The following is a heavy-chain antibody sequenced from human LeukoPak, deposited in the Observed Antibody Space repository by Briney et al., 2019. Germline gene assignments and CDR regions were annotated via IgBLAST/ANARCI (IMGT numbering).Heavy chain of an antibody. V-gene: IGHV4-59*01. Sequence: PSETLSLTCTVSGGSISSYYWSWIRQPPGKGLEWIGYIYYSGSTNYNPSLESRVTISVDTSKNQFSLKLSSVTAADTAVYYCARGSSSGYSSPIDYWGQGTLVTVSS. CDR3: ARGSSSGYSSPIDY. CDR2: IYYSGST. D-gene: IGHD6-13*01. CDR1: GGSISSYY. J-gene: IGHJ4*02.